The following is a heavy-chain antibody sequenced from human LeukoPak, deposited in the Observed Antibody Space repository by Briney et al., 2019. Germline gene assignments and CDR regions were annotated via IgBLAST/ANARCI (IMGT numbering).Heavy chain of an antibody. CDR3: ARTRPHYDSSGYYFDY. CDR1: GYSISSGYY. D-gene: IGHD3-22*01. V-gene: IGHV4-38-2*02. Sequence: PSETLSLTCTVSGYSISSGYYWGWIRQPPGKGLEWIGSIYHSGSTYYNPSLKSRVTISVDASKNQFSLKLSSVTAADTAVYYCARTRPHYDSSGYYFDYWGQGTLVTVSS. CDR2: IYHSGST. J-gene: IGHJ4*02.